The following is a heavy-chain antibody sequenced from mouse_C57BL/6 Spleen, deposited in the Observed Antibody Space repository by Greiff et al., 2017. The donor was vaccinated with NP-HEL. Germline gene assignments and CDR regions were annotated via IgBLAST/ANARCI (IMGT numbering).Heavy chain of an antibody. D-gene: IGHD1-1*01. CDR2: IYPGDGDT. CDR1: GYAFSSYW. Sequence: VQLQQSGAELVKPGASVKISCKASGYAFSSYWMNWVKQRPGKGLEWIGQIYPGDGDTNYNGKFKGKATLTADKSSSTAYMQLSSLTSEDSAVYFCARKPDYYGSSSYAMDYWGQGTSVTVSS. V-gene: IGHV1-80*01. CDR3: ARKPDYYGSSSYAMDY. J-gene: IGHJ4*01.